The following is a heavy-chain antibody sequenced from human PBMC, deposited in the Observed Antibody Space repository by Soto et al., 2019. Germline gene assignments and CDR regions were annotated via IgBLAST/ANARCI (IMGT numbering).Heavy chain of an antibody. CDR2: MTGDGRTT. V-gene: IGHV3-74*03. CDR1: GFTFGDYW. CDR3: ATAEVDS. J-gene: IGHJ5*01. Sequence: GSLRLSCAASGFTFGDYWMHWVRQPPGKGPEWVSRMTGDGRTTQYADSVKGRFTASRDNAKSTPYLQMNSLRAEDTAVYYCATAEVDSWGPGTLVTVSS.